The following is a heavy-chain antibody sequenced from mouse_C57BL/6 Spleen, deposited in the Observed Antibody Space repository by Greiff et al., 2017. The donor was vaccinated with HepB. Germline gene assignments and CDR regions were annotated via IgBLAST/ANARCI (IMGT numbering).Heavy chain of an antibody. V-gene: IGHV5-17*01. CDR3: ARYGYYAMDY. D-gene: IGHD1-1*02. CDR2: ISSGSSTI. CDR1: GFTFSDYG. Sequence: EVQLQESGGGLVKPGGSLKLSCAASGFTFSDYGMHWVRQAPEKGLEWVAYISSGSSTIYYADTVKGRFTISRDNAKNTLFLQMTSLRSEDTAMYYCARYGYYAMDYWCQGTSVTVSS. J-gene: IGHJ4*01.